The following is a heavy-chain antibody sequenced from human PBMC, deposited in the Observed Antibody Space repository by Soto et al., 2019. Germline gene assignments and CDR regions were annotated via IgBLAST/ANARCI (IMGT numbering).Heavy chain of an antibody. Sequence: SVKVSCKASGGTFSSYAISWVRRAPGQGLEWMGWIIAMVGTANDEQKFEGRVTTTADESTSTAYMGLSSLRSEDTAVYYCARVAVGYCGGDCYSLGYYYYGMDVWGQGTTVTVSS. J-gene: IGHJ6*02. CDR2: IIAMVGTA. V-gene: IGHV1-69*13. D-gene: IGHD2-21*02. CDR3: ARVAVGYCGGDCYSLGYYYYGMDV. CDR1: GGTFSSYA.